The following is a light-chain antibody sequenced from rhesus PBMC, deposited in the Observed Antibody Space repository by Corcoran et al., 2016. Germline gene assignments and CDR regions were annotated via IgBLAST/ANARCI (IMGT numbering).Light chain of an antibody. CDR3: QRGYGTPPWT. CDR1: EHVNNY. Sequence: DIQMTQSPSSLSASVGDRVTITCRASEHVNNYLNWYQQKPGKALKLLIDKASTLPSVVPSRFSGSGSGSDDTLPNSCLQPEDVATYDCQRGYGTPPWTFGQGTKVEIK. CDR2: KAS. V-gene: IGKV1-74*01. J-gene: IGKJ1*01.